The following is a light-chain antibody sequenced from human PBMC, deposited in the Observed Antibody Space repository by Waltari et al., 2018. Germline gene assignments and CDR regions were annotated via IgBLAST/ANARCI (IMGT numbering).Light chain of an antibody. J-gene: IGLJ3*02. CDR1: SSNIGGNV. Sequence: QSVLTQPPSASGTPGQRVPISCTGSSSNIGGNVVNWYQQLRGKAPTLLIYRSDLRPSGVPDRFSGSKSGTAASLAISGLQSVDEGDYYCAAWDDSLHGHWVFGGGTKVTVL. CDR3: AAWDDSLHGHWV. CDR2: RSD. V-gene: IGLV1-44*01.